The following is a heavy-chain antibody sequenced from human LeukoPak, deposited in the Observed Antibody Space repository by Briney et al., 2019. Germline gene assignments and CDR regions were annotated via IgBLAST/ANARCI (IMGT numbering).Heavy chain of an antibody. D-gene: IGHD6-13*01. V-gene: IGHV3-15*01. J-gene: IGHJ6*02. CDR2: IKSKTDGGTT. Sequence: GGSLRLSCAASGFTFSNAWMSWVRQAPGKGLEWVGRIKSKTDGGTTDYAAPVKGRFTISKDDSKNTLYLQMNSLKTEDTAVYYCTTDAVYSTYYGMDVWGQGTTVTVSS. CDR1: GFTFSNAW. CDR3: TTDAVYSTYYGMDV.